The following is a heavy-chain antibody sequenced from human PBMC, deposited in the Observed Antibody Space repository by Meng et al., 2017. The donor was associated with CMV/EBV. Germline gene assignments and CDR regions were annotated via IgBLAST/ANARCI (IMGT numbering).Heavy chain of an antibody. CDR3: ARVNGFDFWSGYYTRSYYYYYGMDV. Sequence: ASVKVSCKASGYTFTSYGISWVRQAPGQGLEWMGWISAYNGNTNYAQKLQGRVTITADKSTSTAYMELSSLRSEDTAVYYCARVNGFDFWSGYYTRSYYYYYGMDVWGQGTTVTVSS. D-gene: IGHD3-3*01. CDR1: GYTFTSYG. J-gene: IGHJ6*02. CDR2: ISAYNGNT. V-gene: IGHV1-18*01.